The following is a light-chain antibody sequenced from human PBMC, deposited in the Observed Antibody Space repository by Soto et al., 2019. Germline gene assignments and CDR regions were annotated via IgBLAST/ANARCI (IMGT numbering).Light chain of an antibody. V-gene: IGKV2-29*03. CDR1: QSLLHSDGKTY. J-gene: IGKJ1*01. Sequence: DIVMTQTPLSLSVTPGQPASISCKSSQSLLHSDGKTYLYWYLQKPGQSPQLLIYEVSNRDSGVPDRFSGSGSGTDFTLKISRVEAEDVGVYYCMQGTHWPPWTFGQGTKVDIK. CDR2: EVS. CDR3: MQGTHWPPWT.